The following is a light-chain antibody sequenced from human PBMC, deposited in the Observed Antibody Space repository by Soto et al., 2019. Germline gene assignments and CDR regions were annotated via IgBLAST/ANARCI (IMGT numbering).Light chain of an antibody. Sequence: QSALTQPHSASGSPGQPVTISCTGTSSDVGTSKYVSWYRQHPGKAPKLLIYEVNKRPSGVPDRFSGSKSGSTASLTVSGLQAEHEADYYCSSSAGTKNMVFGGGTQLTVL. J-gene: IGLJ2*01. CDR1: SSDVGTSKY. V-gene: IGLV2-8*01. CDR3: SSSAGTKNMV. CDR2: EVN.